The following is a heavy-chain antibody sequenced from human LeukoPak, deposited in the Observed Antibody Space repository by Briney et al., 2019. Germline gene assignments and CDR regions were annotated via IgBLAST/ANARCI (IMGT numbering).Heavy chain of an antibody. CDR3: ARQTTTGRPEYFQH. J-gene: IGHJ1*01. D-gene: IGHD2-8*02. CDR1: VGSFSGYY. Sequence: SDTLSLICAVWVGSFSGYYWSWIRQPPGKGLEWIGEINHSGSTNYNPSLKSRVTISVDTSKNQFSLKLSSVTAADTAVYYCARQTTTGRPEYFQHWGQGTLVTVSS. V-gene: IGHV4-34*01. CDR2: INHSGST.